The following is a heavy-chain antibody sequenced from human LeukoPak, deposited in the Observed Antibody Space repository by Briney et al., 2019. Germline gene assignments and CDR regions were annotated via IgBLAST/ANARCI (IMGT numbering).Heavy chain of an antibody. D-gene: IGHD4-23*01. V-gene: IGHV3-48*03. CDR3: ARGDYAGSYYYYMDV. J-gene: IGHJ6*03. CDR1: GFTFSSYE. CDR2: ISSSGSSI. Sequence: GGSLRLSCAASGFTFSSYEMNWVRQAPGKGLEWVSKISSSGSSIYYEDSVKGRFTISRDNAKNSLYLQMNSLRDEETAVYYCARGDYAGSYYYYMDVWGKGTTVTISS.